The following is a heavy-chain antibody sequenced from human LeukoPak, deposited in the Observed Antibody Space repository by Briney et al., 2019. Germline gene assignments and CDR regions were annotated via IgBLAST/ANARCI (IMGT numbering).Heavy chain of an antibody. CDR1: GFTFSSYA. CDR3: AKGLMGYGSGSYPRAYYRVMDV. CDR2: ISGSGGTT. V-gene: IGHV3-23*01. D-gene: IGHD3-10*01. J-gene: IGHJ6*04. Sequence: PGGSLRLSCAASGFTFSSYAVNWVRQAPGKGLEWVSAISGSGGTTYYADSVKGRFTISRDNSKNTLYVQMNRLRAQDTAVYYCAKGLMGYGSGSYPRAYYRVMDVWGKGTTVTVSS.